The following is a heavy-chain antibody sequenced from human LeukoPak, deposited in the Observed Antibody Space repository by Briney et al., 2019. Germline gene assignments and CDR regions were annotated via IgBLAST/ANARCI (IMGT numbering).Heavy chain of an antibody. CDR3: AVVPAATFDY. CDR1: GFTFSSYG. V-gene: IGHV3-30*03. J-gene: IGHJ4*02. Sequence: GGSLRLSCAASGFTFSSYGMHWVRQAPGKGLEWVAVMSYDGSNKYYADSVKGRFTISRDNSKNTLYLQMNSLRAEDTAVYYCAVVPAATFDYWGQGTLVTVSS. D-gene: IGHD2-2*01. CDR2: MSYDGSNK.